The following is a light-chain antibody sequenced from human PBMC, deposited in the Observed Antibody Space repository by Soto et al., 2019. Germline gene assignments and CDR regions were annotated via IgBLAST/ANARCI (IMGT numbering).Light chain of an antibody. V-gene: IGKV3-15*01. CDR3: QQYNIWRSIT. CDR1: QSVGNK. J-gene: IGKJ1*01. CDR2: DIS. Sequence: IVLTQSPGALSSSQGEKATLSCRASQSVGNKVAWYQHKPGQTPRLIIYDISTRAAGVPARFSGSGYGTDFTLTISSLQSEDFAVYYCQQYNIWRSITFGQGTKVDI.